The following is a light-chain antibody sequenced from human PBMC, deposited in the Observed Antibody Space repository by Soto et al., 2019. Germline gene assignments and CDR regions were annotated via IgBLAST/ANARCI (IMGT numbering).Light chain of an antibody. CDR3: MQGRHWPFT. Sequence: DVVMTQSPLSLPVTLGQPASISCGSSQSLVSSDGNTYLTWFQQRPGQSPRRLLSKVSDRDSGDXDXXSGSGSGTDVTVRISRVEAEDVGVYYCMQGRHWPFTFGQGTKLEIK. CDR2: KVS. V-gene: IGKV2-30*01. CDR1: QSLVSSDGNTY. J-gene: IGKJ2*01.